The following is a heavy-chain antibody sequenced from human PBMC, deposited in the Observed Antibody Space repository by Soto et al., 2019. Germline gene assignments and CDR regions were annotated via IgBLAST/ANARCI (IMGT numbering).Heavy chain of an antibody. V-gene: IGHV4-39*07. CDR3: ARVSGIYYYGMDV. J-gene: IGHJ6*02. Sequence: SETLSLTSTVSGGSISSISYYWGWIRQPPGKGLEWIGEINYSGGTNYNPSLKSRVTISVDTSKSQFSLRLNSVTAADTAVYYCARVSGIYYYGMDVWGQGTTVTSP. CDR2: INYSGGT. CDR1: GGSISSISYY. D-gene: IGHD3-10*01.